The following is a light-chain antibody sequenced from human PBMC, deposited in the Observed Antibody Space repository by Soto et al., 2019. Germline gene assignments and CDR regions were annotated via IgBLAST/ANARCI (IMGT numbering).Light chain of an antibody. CDR2: HAS. Sequence: EIVLTQSPGTLSLSPGERATLSCRASQSLNTNLAWYQQKSGQAPRLLIYHASSRVTGLPDRFSGSGSGTDFTLPISRLEPEDLAVYYGQQYGSSPAEVYTFGQGTKLEIK. CDR1: QSLNTN. J-gene: IGKJ2*01. CDR3: QQYGSSPAEVYT. V-gene: IGKV3-20*01.